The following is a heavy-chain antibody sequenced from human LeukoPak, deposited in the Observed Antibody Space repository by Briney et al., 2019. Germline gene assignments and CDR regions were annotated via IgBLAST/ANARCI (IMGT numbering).Heavy chain of an antibody. CDR1: GFTFSSYA. V-gene: IGHV3-23*01. J-gene: IGHJ4*02. CDR2: INGGGVNT. Sequence: PGGSLRLSCAASGFTFSSYAMSWVRQAPGKGLEWVSTINGGGVNTHYADSVGGRFTISRDNSKNTLFLQMNSLRAEDTAVYYCARRGVVVPEYYFDYWGQGTLVTVSS. CDR3: ARRGVVVPEYYFDY. D-gene: IGHD2-15*01.